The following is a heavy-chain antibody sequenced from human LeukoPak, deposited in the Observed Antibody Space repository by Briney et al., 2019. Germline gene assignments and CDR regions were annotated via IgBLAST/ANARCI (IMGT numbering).Heavy chain of an antibody. J-gene: IGHJ4*02. CDR3: AKALRDIVVVPAAVEFDY. V-gene: IGHV3-23*01. CDR1: GFTFSSYA. Sequence: GGSLRLSCAASGFTFSSYAMSWVRQAPGKGLEWVSAISGSGGSTYYADSVKGRFTVSRDNSKNTLYLQMNSLRAEDTAVYYCAKALRDIVVVPAAVEFDYWGLGTLVTVSS. CDR2: ISGSGGST. D-gene: IGHD2-2*01.